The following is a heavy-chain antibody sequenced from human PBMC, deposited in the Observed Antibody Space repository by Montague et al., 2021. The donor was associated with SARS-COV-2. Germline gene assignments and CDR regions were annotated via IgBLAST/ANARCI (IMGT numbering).Heavy chain of an antibody. V-gene: IGHV4-61*01. J-gene: IGHJ4*02. CDR2: LFHIDTA. D-gene: IGHD6-13*01. CDR1: GGSVISTYPH. Sequence: SETLSLTCTVSGGSVISTYPHWHWVRQSPGRGLEWIGGYLFHIDTADYTASLRSRVTISVDTSKNQFSLKLTSVTAADTAVYYCTRGIDSYKTGYWGQGIQVTVSS. CDR3: TRGIDSYKTGY.